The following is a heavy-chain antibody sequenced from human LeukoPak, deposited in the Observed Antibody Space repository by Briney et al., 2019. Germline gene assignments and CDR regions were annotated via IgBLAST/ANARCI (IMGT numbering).Heavy chain of an antibody. CDR2: IIPILGIA. V-gene: IGHV1-69*04. D-gene: IGHD2-21*02. J-gene: IGHJ6*02. Sequence: GASVKVSCKASGGTFSSYAISWVRQAPGQGLEWMGRIIPILGIANYAQKFQGRVTITADKSTSTAYMELSSLRSEDTAVYYYALSDVTAIYGMDVWGQGTTVTVSS. CDR1: GGTFSSYA. CDR3: ALSDVTAIYGMDV.